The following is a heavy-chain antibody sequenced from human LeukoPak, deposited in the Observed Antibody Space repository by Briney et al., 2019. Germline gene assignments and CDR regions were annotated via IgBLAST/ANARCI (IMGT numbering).Heavy chain of an antibody. J-gene: IGHJ4*02. CDR2: ISGYNGNT. V-gene: IGHV1-18*01. D-gene: IGHD3-16*02. CDR3: ARDFASGFGVLISNLFGY. Sequence: ASVKVSCKASGYTFTNYGINWVRQAPGQGLEWMGRISGYNGNTNYPQKLQGRVTMTTDTSTSTAYMELRSLRSDDTAIYYCARDFASGFGVLISNLFGYWGQGTLVTVSS. CDR1: GYTFTNYG.